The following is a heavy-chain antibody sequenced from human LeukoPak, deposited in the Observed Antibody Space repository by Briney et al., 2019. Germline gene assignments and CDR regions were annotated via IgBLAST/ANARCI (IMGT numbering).Heavy chain of an antibody. Sequence: KTSETLSLTRTVSGGSISSSSYYWGWIRQPPGKGLEWIGSIYYSGSTYYNPSLKSRVTISVDTSKNQFSLKLSSVTAADTAVYYCARRTIFADAAALWGQGTLVTVSS. J-gene: IGHJ4*02. D-gene: IGHD3-3*01. V-gene: IGHV4-39*01. CDR1: GGSISSSSYY. CDR2: IYYSGST. CDR3: ARRTIFADAAAL.